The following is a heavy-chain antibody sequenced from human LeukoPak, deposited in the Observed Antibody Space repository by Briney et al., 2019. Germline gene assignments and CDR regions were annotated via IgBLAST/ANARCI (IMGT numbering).Heavy chain of an antibody. CDR2: MNPNSGNT. CDR3: ARIRDGYNDAYDI. Sequence: ASVKVSFKASGYTFTSYAMNWVRQAPGQGLEWMGWMNPNSGNTGYAQKFQGRVTITRNTSISTAYMELSSLRSEDTAVYYCARIRDGYNDAYDIWGQGTVVTVPS. D-gene: IGHD5-24*01. CDR1: GYTFTSYA. J-gene: IGHJ3*02. V-gene: IGHV1-8*03.